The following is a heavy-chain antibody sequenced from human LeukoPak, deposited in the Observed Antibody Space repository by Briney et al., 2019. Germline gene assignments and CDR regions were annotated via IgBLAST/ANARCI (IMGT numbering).Heavy chain of an antibody. V-gene: IGHV1-2*02. D-gene: IGHD2-2*01. Sequence: ASVKVSCKASGYTFTGYYMHWVRQAPGQGLEWMGWINPNSGGTNYAQKLQGRVTMTTDTSTSTAYMELRSLRSDDTAVYYCARHFFYCSSTSCSYFDYWGQGTLVTVSS. CDR2: INPNSGGT. J-gene: IGHJ4*02. CDR3: ARHFFYCSSTSCSYFDY. CDR1: GYTFTGYY.